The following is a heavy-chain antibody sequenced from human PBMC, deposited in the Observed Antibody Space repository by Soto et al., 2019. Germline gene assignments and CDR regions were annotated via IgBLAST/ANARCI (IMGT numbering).Heavy chain of an antibody. V-gene: IGHV3-48*02. Sequence: GGSLRLSCAASGFTFRSYSMNWVRQAPGKGLEWVSYISSSSSTIYYADSVKGRFTISRDNAKNSLYLQMNSLRDEDTAVYSCARVGGYYDSSGYYDDAFDIWGQGTMVTVSS. CDR2: ISSSSSTI. CDR3: ARVGGYYDSSGYYDDAFDI. CDR1: GFTFRSYS. J-gene: IGHJ3*02. D-gene: IGHD3-22*01.